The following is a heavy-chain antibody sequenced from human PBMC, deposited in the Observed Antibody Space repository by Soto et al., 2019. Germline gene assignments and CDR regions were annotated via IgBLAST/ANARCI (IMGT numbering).Heavy chain of an antibody. CDR2: IYYSGST. V-gene: IGHV4-30-4*08. D-gene: IGHD1-26*01. Sequence: SETLSLTCTVSGGSINSGDYSWTWIRQPPGKGLEWIGYIYYSGSTYYNPSLKSRVTISVDTSKNQFSLKLSSVTAADTAVYYCARAFSGSYPNWFDPWGQGTLVTVSS. J-gene: IGHJ5*02. CDR1: GGSINSGDYS. CDR3: ARAFSGSYPNWFDP.